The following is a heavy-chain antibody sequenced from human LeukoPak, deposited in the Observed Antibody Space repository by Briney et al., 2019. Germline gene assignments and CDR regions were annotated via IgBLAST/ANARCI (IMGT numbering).Heavy chain of an antibody. V-gene: IGHV4-59*01. CDR2: IYYSGSN. D-gene: IGHD3-10*01. J-gene: IGHJ6*03. Sequence: PSETLSLTCTVSGGSISIYYWSWIRQPPGKGLEWIGYIYYSGSNKYNPSLKNRITMSRDTSNNQLSLKLSSVTAADTAVYYCARVGLGSGSSTGNYYYMDVWGKGTTVTVSS. CDR3: ARVGLGSGSSTGNYYYMDV. CDR1: GGSISIYY.